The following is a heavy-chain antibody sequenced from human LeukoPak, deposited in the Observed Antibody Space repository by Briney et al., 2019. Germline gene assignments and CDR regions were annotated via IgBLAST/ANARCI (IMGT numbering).Heavy chain of an antibody. V-gene: IGHV3-23*01. J-gene: IGHJ4*02. Sequence: GGSLRLSCAASGFTFSSYAMSWVRQAPGKGLEWVSAISGSGGSTYYADSVKGRFTISRDNSKNTLYLQMNSLRAEDTAVYYCAKDHKRALPPKHYFDYWGQGTLVTVSS. CDR1: GFTFSSYA. CDR2: ISGSGGST. CDR3: AKDHKRALPPKHYFDY. D-gene: IGHD6-25*01.